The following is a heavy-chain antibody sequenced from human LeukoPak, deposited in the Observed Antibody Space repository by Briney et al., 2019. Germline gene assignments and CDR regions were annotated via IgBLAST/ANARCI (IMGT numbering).Heavy chain of an antibody. J-gene: IGHJ4*02. V-gene: IGHV5-51*01. CDR2: IYPGDSDT. D-gene: IGHD6-13*01. CDR1: GYSFTSQW. CDR3: ARRLSSWYFDY. Sequence: GESLKISCKASGYSFTSQWIGWVRQMPGKGLEWMGIIYPGDSDTRYSPSFQGQVTISADKSISTAYLQWSSLKASDTAMYYCARRLSSWYFDYWGQGTLVIVSS.